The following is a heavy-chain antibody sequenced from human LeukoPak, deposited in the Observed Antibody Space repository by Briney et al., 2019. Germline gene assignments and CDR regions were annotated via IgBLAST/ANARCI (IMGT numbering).Heavy chain of an antibody. CDR2: ITYDGSNK. V-gene: IGHV3-30*02. CDR3: AKGPGYYDISGYYASDY. D-gene: IGHD3-22*01. J-gene: IGHJ4*02. Sequence: GGSLRLSCAASGFTFSSYGMHWVRQAPGKGLEWVAFITYDGSNKYSADSVKGRFTISRDNSKNTLYLQMNSLRAEDTAVYYCAKGPGYYDISGYYASDYWGQGTLVTVSS. CDR1: GFTFSSYG.